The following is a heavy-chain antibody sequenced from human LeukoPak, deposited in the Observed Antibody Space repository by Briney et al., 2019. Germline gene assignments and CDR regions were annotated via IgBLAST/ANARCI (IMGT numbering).Heavy chain of an antibody. J-gene: IGHJ4*02. D-gene: IGHD3-22*01. CDR1: GYTLTELS. V-gene: IGHV1-24*01. CDR3: ATVRYYDSPGDSDYFDY. Sequence: ASVKVSCRVSGYTLTELSMHWVRQAPGKGLEWMGGFDPDTVETIYAQKFQGRVTMTEDTSTDTAYMDLSSLRSGDTAVYYCATVRYYDSPGDSDYFDYWGQGTLVTVSS. CDR2: FDPDTVET.